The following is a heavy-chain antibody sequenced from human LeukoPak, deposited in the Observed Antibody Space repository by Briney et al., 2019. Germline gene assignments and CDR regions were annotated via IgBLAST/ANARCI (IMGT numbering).Heavy chain of an antibody. CDR3: ARPGHGNYGPVGY. Sequence: QSGGPLTLFCVASGLHYNTYGMMGVRQAPGKGLEWVSAISGCGGSTYYADSLKERFTITRDNSKNTLFLEMSNLRPEDTAVYYCARPGHGNYGPVGYWGQGTLVTVSS. V-gene: IGHV3-23*01. CDR2: ISGCGGST. J-gene: IGHJ4*02. CDR1: GLHYNTYG. D-gene: IGHD3-22*01.